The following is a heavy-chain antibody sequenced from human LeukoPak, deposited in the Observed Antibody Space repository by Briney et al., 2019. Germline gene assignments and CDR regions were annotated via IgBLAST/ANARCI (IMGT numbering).Heavy chain of an antibody. J-gene: IGHJ4*02. CDR3: ARGSSTSWVLTDY. Sequence: SETLSLTCTVSDDSISSISYYWGWIRQPPGKGLEWIGSIYYSGSTYYNPSLKSRVTISVDTSKNQFSLKLSSVTAADTAVYYCARGSSTSWVLTDYWGQGTLVTVSS. V-gene: IGHV4-39*07. CDR2: IYYSGST. CDR1: DDSISSISYY. D-gene: IGHD2-2*01.